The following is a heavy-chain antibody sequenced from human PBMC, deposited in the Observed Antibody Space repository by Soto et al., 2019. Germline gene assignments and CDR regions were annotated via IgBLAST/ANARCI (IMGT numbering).Heavy chain of an antibody. J-gene: IGHJ4*02. Sequence: QVQLVQSGPEVRKPGASVRLSCATSGYNFNQYYIHWVRQAPGQGLEWMGIINLRGGTTEYAHKFRGRVTVAGHKSTRTAYMELSSLRSEDTAVYFCARGPDDSDVPRWDHWGQGTLITVSS. D-gene: IGHD4-17*01. CDR1: GYNFNQYY. CDR3: ARGPDDSDVPRWDH. CDR2: INLRGGTT. V-gene: IGHV1-46*02.